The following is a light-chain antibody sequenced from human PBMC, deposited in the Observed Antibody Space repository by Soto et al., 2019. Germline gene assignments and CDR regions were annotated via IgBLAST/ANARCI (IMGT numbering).Light chain of an antibody. CDR2: KAS. Sequence: DIQMTQSPSTLSASVGDRVTITCRASQSISSGLAWYQQKPGKAPKLLIYKASSLESGVPSRFSGSGSGTEFTLTISSLQPDDFSTYYCQQYNSWWTFGQGTKLEIK. CDR3: QQYNSWWT. J-gene: IGKJ2*02. CDR1: QSISSG. V-gene: IGKV1-5*03.